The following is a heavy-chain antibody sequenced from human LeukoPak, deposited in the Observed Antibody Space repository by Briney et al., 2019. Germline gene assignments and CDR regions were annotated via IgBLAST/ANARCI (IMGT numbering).Heavy chain of an antibody. J-gene: IGHJ4*02. CDR2: INHSGST. V-gene: IGHV4-34*01. CDR3: ARHVGIPDY. Sequence: SETLSLTCAVYGGSFSGYYWSWIRQPPGKGLEWIGEINHSGSTNYNPPLKSRVTISVDTSKNQFSLKLSSVTAADTAVYYCARHVGIPDYWGQGTLVTVSS. D-gene: IGHD1-14*01. CDR1: GGSFSGYY.